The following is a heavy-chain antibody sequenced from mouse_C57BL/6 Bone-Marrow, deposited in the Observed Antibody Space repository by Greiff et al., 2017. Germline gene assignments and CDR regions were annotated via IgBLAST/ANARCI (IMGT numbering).Heavy chain of an antibody. CDR2: INPRNGGT. CDR3: ARSATPAWFAY. J-gene: IGHJ3*01. CDR1: GYTFTSYW. Sequence: QVQLQQPGTELVKPGASVKLSCKASGYTFTSYWMHWVKQRPGQGLEWVGKINPRNGGTNYNEKFKSKATLTVDKSSSTAYMQLSSLTSEDSAVYYCARSATPAWFAYWGQGTLVTVAA. V-gene: IGHV1-53*01.